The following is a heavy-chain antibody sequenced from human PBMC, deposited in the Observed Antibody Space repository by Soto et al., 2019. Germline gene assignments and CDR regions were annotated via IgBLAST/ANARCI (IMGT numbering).Heavy chain of an antibody. CDR2: ISYDGSNK. CDR3: AREEELGIYYYGMDV. V-gene: IGHV3-30-3*01. CDR1: GFTFSSYA. D-gene: IGHD7-27*01. Sequence: GGSLRLSCAASGFTFSSYAMHWVRQAPGKGLEWVAVISYDGSNKYYADSVKGRFTISRDNSKNTLYLQMNSLRAEDTAVYYCAREEELGIYYYGMDVWGQGTTVTVSS. J-gene: IGHJ6*02.